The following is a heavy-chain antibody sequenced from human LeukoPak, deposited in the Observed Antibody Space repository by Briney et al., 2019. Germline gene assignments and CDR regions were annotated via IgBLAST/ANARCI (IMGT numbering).Heavy chain of an antibody. CDR1: GVTLSSYG. CDR3: AKDEGRGFYGSGTFYS. V-gene: IGHV3-23*01. CDR2: ISGNGGKI. J-gene: IGHJ5*02. D-gene: IGHD3-10*01. Sequence: GGSLRLSCAASGVTLSSYGMSWVRQAPGKGLEWVSGISGNGGKIYYVDSVKGRFTISRDNFKNRLFLQMNNLRAEDTAIYYCAKDEGRGFYGSGTFYSWGQGTLVTVSP.